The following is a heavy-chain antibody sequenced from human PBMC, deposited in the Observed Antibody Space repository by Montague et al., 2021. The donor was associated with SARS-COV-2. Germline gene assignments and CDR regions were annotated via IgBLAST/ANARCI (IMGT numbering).Heavy chain of an antibody. D-gene: IGHD6-6*01. CDR1: GFTFSTSS. Sequence: SLRLSCAASGFTFSTSSMNWVRQTPGKRPEWVSAISSGSAYIYYSDSVKGRFTTSRDDAENSLYLQMTSLRVEDTAVYYCSRDSGEQLVRDWGQGTLVTVST. V-gene: IGHV3-21*01. CDR2: ISSGSAYI. CDR3: SRDSGEQLVRD. J-gene: IGHJ4*02.